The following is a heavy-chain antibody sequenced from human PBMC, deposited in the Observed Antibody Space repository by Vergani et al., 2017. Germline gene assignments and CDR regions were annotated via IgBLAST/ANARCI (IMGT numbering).Heavy chain of an antibody. Sequence: QVQLQESGPGLVRPSETLSLTCTVSGGSLSGYYWNWIRQTPGEGLKWIGYVEDSGYFNYNPSLKTRVSMSSDTSNNQLSLMLSSVTVADTTVYYCARSIVSRNPPDYFDNWGQGTLVTVSS. CDR3: ARSIVSRNPPDYFDN. J-gene: IGHJ4*02. V-gene: IGHV4-59*01. CDR2: VEDSGYF. CDR1: GGSLSGYY. D-gene: IGHD1-14*01.